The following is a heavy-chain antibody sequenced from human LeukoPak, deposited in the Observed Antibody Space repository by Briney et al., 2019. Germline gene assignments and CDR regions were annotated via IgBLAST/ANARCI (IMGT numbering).Heavy chain of an antibody. CDR3: TTDLGITMIRGVIVN. V-gene: IGHV3-15*01. CDR1: GFGFNNAW. Sequence: GGPLRLSCVASGFGFNNAWMSWVRQAPGKGLEWVGRIKSKGDGETADYAAPLKGRFTMSRDDAKATVYLQINSLITEDTAMYYCTTDLGITMIRGVIVNWGQGTLVTVSS. D-gene: IGHD3-10*01. CDR2: IKSKGDGETA. J-gene: IGHJ4*02.